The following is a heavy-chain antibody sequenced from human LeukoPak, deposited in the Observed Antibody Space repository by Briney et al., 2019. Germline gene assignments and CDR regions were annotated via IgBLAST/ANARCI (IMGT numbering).Heavy chain of an antibody. CDR3: ARDHGSTHPFDY. CDR2: IIPIFGTA. V-gene: IGHV1-69*01. J-gene: IGHJ4*02. Sequence: GSSVKVSCKASGGTFSSYAISWVRQAPGQGLEWMGGIIPIFGTANYAQKFQGRVTITADESTSTAYMELSSLRSGDTAVYYCARDHGSTHPFDYWGQGTLVTVSS. D-gene: IGHD2/OR15-2a*01. CDR1: GGTFSSYA.